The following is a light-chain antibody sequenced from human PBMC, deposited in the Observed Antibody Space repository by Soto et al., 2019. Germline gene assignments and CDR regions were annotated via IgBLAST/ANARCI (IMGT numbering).Light chain of an antibody. Sequence: LTQPASVSGSPGQSITISCTGSSGSIASGYVQWYQQRPGSAPTTLIYEDNQRPAGVPDRFSGSIDSSSNSASLTISGLRPEDEADYYCQSSDGNNMVFGGGTKLTVL. V-gene: IGLV6-57*02. CDR1: SGSIASGY. J-gene: IGLJ2*01. CDR3: QSSDGNNMV. CDR2: EDN.